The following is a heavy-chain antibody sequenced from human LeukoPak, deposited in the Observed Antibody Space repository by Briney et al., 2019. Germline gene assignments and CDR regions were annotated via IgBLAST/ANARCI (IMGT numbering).Heavy chain of an antibody. CDR2: INSDGSST. J-gene: IGHJ4*02. D-gene: IGHD3-10*01. CDR3: AKDQAYYYGSGTIRGVFDY. Sequence: GGSLRLSCAASGFTFSSFWMHWVRQAPGKGLVWVSRINSDGSSTSYADSVKGRFTISRDNSKNTLYLQMNSLRAEDTAVYYCAKDQAYYYGSGTIRGVFDYWGQGTLVTVSS. V-gene: IGHV3-74*01. CDR1: GFTFSSFW.